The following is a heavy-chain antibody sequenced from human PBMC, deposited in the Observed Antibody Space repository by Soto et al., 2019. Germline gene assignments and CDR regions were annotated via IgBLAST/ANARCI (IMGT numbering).Heavy chain of an antibody. Sequence: QITLKESGPTLVKPTQTLTLTCTFSGFSLSTSGVGVGWIRQPPGEALEGLALIYCDDDKSYLPSLKGRLTITKDSSKNKMVLTMTNIDPVDNATYFCAHTLKFDFWSGYLCNAFDIWGQGTMVTVSS. V-gene: IGHV2-5*02. J-gene: IGHJ3*02. CDR2: IYCDDDK. CDR1: GFSLSTSGVG. CDR3: AHTLKFDFWSGYLCNAFDI. D-gene: IGHD3-3*01.